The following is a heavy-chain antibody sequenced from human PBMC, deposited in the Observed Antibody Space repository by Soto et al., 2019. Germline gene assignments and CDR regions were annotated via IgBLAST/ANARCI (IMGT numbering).Heavy chain of an antibody. V-gene: IGHV4-59*01. J-gene: IGHJ4*02. D-gene: IGHD3-10*01. CDR1: GGSISSYY. Sequence: PSETLSLTCTVSGGSISSYYWSWIRQPPGKGLEWIGYIYYSGSTNYNPSLKSRVTISVDTSKNQFSLKLSSVTAADTAVYYCARVYGTLDYWGQGTLVTVSS. CDR2: IYYSGST. CDR3: ARVYGTLDY.